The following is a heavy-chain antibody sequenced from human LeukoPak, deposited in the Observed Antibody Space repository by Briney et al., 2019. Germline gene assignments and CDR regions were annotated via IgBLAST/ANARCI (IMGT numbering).Heavy chain of an antibody. CDR3: ARQLWFGEPRGGDFLYGMDV. CDR1: GFTFSSYE. CDR2: ISTSGSTM. Sequence: PGGSLRLSCAASGFTFSSYEMNWVRQAPGKGLEWVSFISTSGSTMDYADSVKGRCTISRDNAENSLYLQMNSLRAEDTAVYYCARQLWFGEPRGGDFLYGMDVWGQGTTVTVSS. J-gene: IGHJ6*02. V-gene: IGHV3-48*03. D-gene: IGHD3-10*01.